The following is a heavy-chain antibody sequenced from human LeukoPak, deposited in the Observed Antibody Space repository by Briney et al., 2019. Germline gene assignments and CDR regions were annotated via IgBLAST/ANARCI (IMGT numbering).Heavy chain of an antibody. Sequence: ASVKVSCKASGYTFPSYFMHWVRQAPGQGLEWMGIINPTGGSTTYAQKFQDRVTMSEDTSTDTAYMELSNLQSEDTAVYFCADFYTTSGFFYWGQGTLVTVSS. CDR2: INPTGGST. D-gene: IGHD3-3*01. J-gene: IGHJ4*02. V-gene: IGHV1-46*01. CDR3: ADFYTTSGFFY. CDR1: GYTFPSYF.